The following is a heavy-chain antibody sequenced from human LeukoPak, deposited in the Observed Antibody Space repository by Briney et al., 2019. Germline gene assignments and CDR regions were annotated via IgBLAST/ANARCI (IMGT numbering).Heavy chain of an antibody. CDR3: AKEKSSWDIVVVPAAIRY. D-gene: IGHD2-2*01. Sequence: GGSLRLSCAASGFTFSSYAMSWVRQAPGKWLEWVSAISGSGGSTYYADSVKGRFTISRDNSKNTLYLQMNSLRAEDTAVYYCAKEKSSWDIVVVPAAIRYWGQGTLVTVSS. CDR1: GFTFSSYA. V-gene: IGHV3-23*01. CDR2: ISGSGGST. J-gene: IGHJ4*02.